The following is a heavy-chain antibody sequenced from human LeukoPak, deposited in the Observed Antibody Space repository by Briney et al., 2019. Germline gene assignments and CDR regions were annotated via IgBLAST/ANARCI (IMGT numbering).Heavy chain of an antibody. J-gene: IGHJ4*02. Sequence: GRSLRLSCAASGFTFSSYAMHWVRQAPGKGLEWVAVISYDGSNKYYADSVKGRFTISRDNSKNTLYLQMDSLRAEDTAVYYCAKDLSSGEQWLVRYYFDYWGQGTLVTVSS. CDR3: AKDLSSGEQWLVRYYFDY. CDR1: GFTFSSYA. V-gene: IGHV3-30*04. D-gene: IGHD6-19*01. CDR2: ISYDGSNK.